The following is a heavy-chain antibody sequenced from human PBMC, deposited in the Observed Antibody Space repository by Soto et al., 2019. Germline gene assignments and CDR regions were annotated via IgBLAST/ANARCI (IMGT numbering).Heavy chain of an antibody. Sequence: QVQLVQSGAEVKKPGSSVKVSCKASGGTFSSYAISWVRQAPGQGLEWMGGIIPIFGTANYAQKFQGRVTITADESTSKAYMELSSLRSEDTAVYYCARFKGIVGATIQYYFDYWGQGTLVTVSS. D-gene: IGHD1-26*01. J-gene: IGHJ4*02. V-gene: IGHV1-69*01. CDR1: GGTFSSYA. CDR3: ARFKGIVGATIQYYFDY. CDR2: IIPIFGTA.